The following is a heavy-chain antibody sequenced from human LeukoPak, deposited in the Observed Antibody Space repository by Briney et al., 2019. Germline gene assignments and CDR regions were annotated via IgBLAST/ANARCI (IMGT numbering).Heavy chain of an antibody. CDR3: ARAYGSSYYYYYMDV. CDR1: GFTFNSYT. Sequence: PGGSLRLSCAASGFTFNSYTLNWVRQAPGKGLEWVSSIDSSSSYIYYADSVEGRFTISRDNAKNSLYLQMNSLRAEDTAVYYCARAYGSSYYYYYMDVSGKGTTVTVSS. D-gene: IGHD3-10*01. J-gene: IGHJ6*03. CDR2: IDSSSSYI. V-gene: IGHV3-21*01.